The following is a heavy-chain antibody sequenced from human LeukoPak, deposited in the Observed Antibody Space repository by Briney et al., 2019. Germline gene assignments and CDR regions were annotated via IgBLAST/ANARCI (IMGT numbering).Heavy chain of an antibody. CDR3: AKDQRYCSSTSCYLHYYMDV. V-gene: IGHV3-23*01. Sequence: GGSLRLSCAASGFTFSSYAMSWVRQAPGKGLEWVSAISGSGGSTYYADSVKGRFTISRDNSKNTLYLQMNSLRAEDTAVYYCAKDQRYCSSTSCYLHYYMDVWGKGTTVTVSS. CDR1: GFTFSSYA. D-gene: IGHD2-2*01. CDR2: ISGSGGST. J-gene: IGHJ6*03.